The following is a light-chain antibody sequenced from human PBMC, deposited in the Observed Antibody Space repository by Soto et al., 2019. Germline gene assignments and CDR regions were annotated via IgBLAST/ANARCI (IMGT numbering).Light chain of an antibody. Sequence: EIVLTQSPGTLSLSPGERATLSCRASQSVSSNYLAWYQQKPGQAPRLLIYGASSRATGIPDRFSGSGSGKDFTLTISRLEPEDFVVYYCQQYGTSPPLTFGGGTKVEIK. J-gene: IGKJ4*01. V-gene: IGKV3-20*01. CDR2: GAS. CDR3: QQYGTSPPLT. CDR1: QSVSSNY.